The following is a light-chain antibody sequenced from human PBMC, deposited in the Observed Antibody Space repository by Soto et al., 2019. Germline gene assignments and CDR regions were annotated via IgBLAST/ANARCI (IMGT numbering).Light chain of an antibody. Sequence: HSVLTQPPSASGTPGQRVTISCSGSSSNIGSNYVHWYHQLPGTAPKLLIQRNNQRPSGVPDRFSGSKSGTSASLAISGLRSEDEADYYCAAWDDTLSGPVFGGGTKLTVL. V-gene: IGLV1-47*01. J-gene: IGLJ3*02. CDR3: AAWDDTLSGPV. CDR1: SSNIGSNY. CDR2: RNN.